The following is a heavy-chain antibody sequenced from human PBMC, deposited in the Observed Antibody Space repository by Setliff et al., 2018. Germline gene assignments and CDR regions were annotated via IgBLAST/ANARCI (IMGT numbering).Heavy chain of an antibody. CDR1: GFTLSTYA. D-gene: IGHD3-3*01. CDR2: IRAGGGST. V-gene: IGHV3-23*01. CDR3: VRRTEYYNFWSGYYDY. Sequence: GSLRLSCVASGFTLSTYAMSWVRQAPGKGLEWVSAIRAGGGSTYSADSVKGRFTISRDDSKNTLYLQMLSLRAEDTAVYYCVRRTEYYNFWSGYYDYWGQGTLVTVSS. J-gene: IGHJ4*02.